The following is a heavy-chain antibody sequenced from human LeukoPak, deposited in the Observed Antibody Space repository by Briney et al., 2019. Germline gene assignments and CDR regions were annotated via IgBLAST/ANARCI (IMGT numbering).Heavy chain of an antibody. J-gene: IGHJ5*02. CDR2: IYYSGST. CDR1: GDSISSYY. D-gene: IGHD2-8*01. V-gene: IGHV4-59*01. CDR3: AREGDKYANWFDT. Sequence: SETLSLTCTVSGDSISSYYCSWIRQPPGKGLEWIGYIYYSGSTSYNPSLKSRVTISLDTSKNQFSLNLSSVTAADTAVYYCAREGDKYANWFDTWGQGTLVTVSS.